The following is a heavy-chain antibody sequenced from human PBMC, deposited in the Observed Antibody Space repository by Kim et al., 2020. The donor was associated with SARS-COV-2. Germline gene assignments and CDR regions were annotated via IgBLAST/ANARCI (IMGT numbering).Heavy chain of an antibody. CDR2: INTNTGNP. Sequence: ASVKVSCKASGYTFTSYAMNWVRQAPGQGLEWMGWINTNTGNPTYAQGFTGRFVFSLDTSVSTAYLQISSLKAEDTAVYYCARTSGRERVAVADPYYFDYWGQGTLVTVSS. J-gene: IGHJ4*02. V-gene: IGHV7-4-1*02. D-gene: IGHD6-19*01. CDR1: GYTFTSYA. CDR3: ARTSGRERVAVADPYYFDY.